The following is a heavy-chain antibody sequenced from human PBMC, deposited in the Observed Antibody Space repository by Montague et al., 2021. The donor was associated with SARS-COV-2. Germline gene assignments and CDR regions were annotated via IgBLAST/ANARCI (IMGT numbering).Heavy chain of an antibody. J-gene: IGHJ4*02. Sequence: SETLSLTCAVYGGSFSGYYWSWIRQSPEKGLEWIGEINHSGRTNYNPSLKSRVTISVDTSKNQFSLKLRSVTAADTAVYYCARGESTVWGVTVSDDLDYWGQGTLVIVSS. CDR2: INHSGRT. CDR3: ARGESTVWGVTVSDDLDY. V-gene: IGHV4-34*01. D-gene: IGHD3-16*01. CDR1: GGSFSGYY.